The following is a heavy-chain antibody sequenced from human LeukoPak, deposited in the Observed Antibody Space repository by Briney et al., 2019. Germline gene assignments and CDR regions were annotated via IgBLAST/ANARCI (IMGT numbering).Heavy chain of an antibody. Sequence: QSGGSLRLSCAASGFTFSTYAMSWVRQAPGKGLEWVSVISASGGTTYYAASVKGRFTISRDSSKSTLYLHMSSLRAEDTAVYFCAKQGTYTAYPDFDSWGQGTLVTVSS. CDR2: ISASGGTT. J-gene: IGHJ4*02. V-gene: IGHV3-23*01. D-gene: IGHD2-2*02. CDR1: GFTFSTYA. CDR3: AKQGTYTAYPDFDS.